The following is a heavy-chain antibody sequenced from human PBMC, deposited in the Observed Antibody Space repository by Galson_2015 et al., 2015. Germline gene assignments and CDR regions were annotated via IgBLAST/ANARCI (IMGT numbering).Heavy chain of an antibody. CDR3: ASNARGSYYPFGY. CDR2: ISGSGGST. V-gene: IGHV3-23*01. CDR1: GSTFSSYA. D-gene: IGHD1-26*01. Sequence: SLRLSCAASGSTFSSYAMSWVRQAPGKGLEWVSAISGSGGSTYYADSVKGRFTISRDNSKNTLYLQMNSLRAEDTAVYYCASNARGSYYPFGYWGQGTLVTVSS. J-gene: IGHJ4*02.